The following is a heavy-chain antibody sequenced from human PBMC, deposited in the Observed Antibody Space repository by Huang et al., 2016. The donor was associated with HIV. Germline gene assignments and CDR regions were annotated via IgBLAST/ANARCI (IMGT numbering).Heavy chain of an antibody. V-gene: IGHV3-30-3*01. Sequence: QVQLVESGGGVVQPGRSLRLSCLASGFTFENYAMQWVRQAPGKGLEWGAVISYDESNKAYADSVKGRFTISRDNFKNTFYLEMNSLRVEDTAVYYCATGYCSGGSCPLDYWGQGTLVTVYS. CDR3: ATGYCSGGSCPLDY. J-gene: IGHJ4*02. CDR2: ISYDESNK. D-gene: IGHD2-15*01. CDR1: GFTFENYA.